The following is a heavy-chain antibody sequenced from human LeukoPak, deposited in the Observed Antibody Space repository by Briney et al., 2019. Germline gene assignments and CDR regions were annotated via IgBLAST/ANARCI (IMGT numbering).Heavy chain of an antibody. D-gene: IGHD5-18*01. J-gene: IGHJ4*02. CDR1: GYTFTGYY. V-gene: IGHV1-2*02. CDR3: ARDRRGYSYGYFDYYFDY. Sequence: ASVKVSCKTSGYTFTGYYMHWVRQAPGQGLEWMGWINPNSGGTNYAQKFQGRVTMTRDMSTSTVYMELSSLRSEDTAVYYCARDRRGYSYGYFDYYFDYWGQGTPVTVSS. CDR2: INPNSGGT.